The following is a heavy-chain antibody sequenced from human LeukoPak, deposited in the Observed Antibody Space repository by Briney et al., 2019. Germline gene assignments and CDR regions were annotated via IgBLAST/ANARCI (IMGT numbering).Heavy chain of an antibody. Sequence: SVKVSCKASGGTFSSYAISWVRQAPRQGLEWMGGIIPIFGTANYAQKFQGRVTITADKSASTAYMELSSLRSEDTAVYYCARATYYYDSSGYYYFDYWGQGTLVTVSS. J-gene: IGHJ4*02. D-gene: IGHD3-22*01. CDR2: IIPIFGTA. CDR3: ARATYYYDSSGYYYFDY. CDR1: GGTFSSYA. V-gene: IGHV1-69*06.